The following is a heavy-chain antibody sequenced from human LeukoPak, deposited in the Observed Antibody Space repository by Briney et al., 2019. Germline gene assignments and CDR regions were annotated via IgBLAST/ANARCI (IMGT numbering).Heavy chain of an antibody. D-gene: IGHD3-10*01. CDR2: IYNSETT. V-gene: IGHV4-59*08. J-gene: IGHJ4*02. CDR1: GGSISGYY. CDR3: ARAGATYYFDY. Sequence: PSETLSLTCTVSGGSISGYYWSWIRQPPGKGLEWIGYIYNSETTNYNPSLKSRVIMSVDTSKNQFSLKVSSVTAADTAVYYCARAGATYYFDYWGQGTLVTVSS.